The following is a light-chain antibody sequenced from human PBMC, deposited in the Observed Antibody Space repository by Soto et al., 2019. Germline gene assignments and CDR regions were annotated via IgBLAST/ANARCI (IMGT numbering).Light chain of an antibody. V-gene: IGLV3-25*02. J-gene: IGLJ1*01. CDR3: QSADSSGTYV. CDR1: ALPKQY. Sequence: SYELTQPPSVSVSPGQTARITCSGDALPKQYSYWYQQKPGQAPVLVIYKDSERSSGIPERFSGSSSGTTVTLTISGVQAEDEADYYCQSADSSGTYVFGTGTKVNRP. CDR2: KDS.